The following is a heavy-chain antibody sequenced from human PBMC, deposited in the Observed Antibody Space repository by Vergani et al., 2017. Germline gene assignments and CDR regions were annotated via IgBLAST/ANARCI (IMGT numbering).Heavy chain of an antibody. CDR1: GFTSAGYA. CDR2: ISWNSNSI. Sequence: EVQLEESGGGLVLPGRSLRLSCVASGFTSAGYAMHWVRQAPGKGLEWVSGISWNSNSIGYAGSVKGRFTISRDNAKNSLYLQINSLRAEDTALYYCAKDLGTSSGGGWFDPWGKGTLVTVSS. J-gene: IGHJ5*02. V-gene: IGHV3-9*02. CDR3: AKDLGTSSGGGWFDP. D-gene: IGHD6-6*01.